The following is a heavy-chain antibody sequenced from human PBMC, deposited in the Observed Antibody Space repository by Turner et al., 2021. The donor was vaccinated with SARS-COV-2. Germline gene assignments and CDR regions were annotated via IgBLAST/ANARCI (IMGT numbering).Heavy chain of an antibody. V-gene: IGHV3-23*04. CDR3: AKEGEGATNA. CDR2: INSNGSST. J-gene: IGHJ5*02. D-gene: IGHD1-26*01. CDR1: GFTFSSYG. Sequence: EVRVVEFGGGVFQPGGSLRSSCAASGFTFSSYGMGWVRQAPGKGLEWVSGINSNGSSTSYADSVKGRFTISRDNAKNTLYLQMNSLRAEDTAVYYCAKEGEGATNAWGQGTLVTVSS.